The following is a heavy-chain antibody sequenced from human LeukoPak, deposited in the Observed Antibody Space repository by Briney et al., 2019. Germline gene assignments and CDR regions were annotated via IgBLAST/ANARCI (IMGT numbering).Heavy chain of an antibody. CDR2: IYYSGSN. J-gene: IGHJ4*02. CDR3: ARHRDYGSGWFGFDY. Sequence: PSETLSLTCTVSGGSISGYYWSWIRQPPGKGLEWIASIYYSGSNNHNPSLKSRVTISVDTSKNQFSLKLSSVTATDTAVYYCARHRDYGSGWFGFDYWGQGALVTVSS. CDR1: GGSISGYY. V-gene: IGHV4-59*08. D-gene: IGHD6-19*01.